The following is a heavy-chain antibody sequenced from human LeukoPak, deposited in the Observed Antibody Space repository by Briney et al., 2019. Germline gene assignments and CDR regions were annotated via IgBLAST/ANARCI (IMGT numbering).Heavy chain of an antibody. V-gene: IGHV3-23*01. J-gene: IGHJ5*02. D-gene: IGHD3-16*01. CDR3: AKDDNYIRFLS. CDR2: ISGSGGST. Sequence: GGSLRLSCEASGFTFSTYGMSWVRQAPGKGLEWVSAISGSGGSTYYADSVKGRVTISRDNSKNTLYLQMNSLRAEDTAVYYCAKDDNYIRFLSWGQGTLVTVSS. CDR1: GFTFSTYG.